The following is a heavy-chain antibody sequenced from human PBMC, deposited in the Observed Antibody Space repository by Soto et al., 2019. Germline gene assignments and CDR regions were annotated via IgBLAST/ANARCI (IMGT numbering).Heavy chain of an antibody. J-gene: IGHJ4*01. CDR3: ARVXLXXXYXXDY. CDR1: GGPISSYY. V-gene: IGHV4-59*01. CDR2: IYYSGST. Sequence: PSETLSLTCIVSGGPISSYYWSWIRQPPGKGLEWIGYIYYSGSTNYNPSLKSRVTISIDTSKNQFYLKLSSVTAADTAVYYCARVXLXXXYXXDYWGHGTLVTXXS.